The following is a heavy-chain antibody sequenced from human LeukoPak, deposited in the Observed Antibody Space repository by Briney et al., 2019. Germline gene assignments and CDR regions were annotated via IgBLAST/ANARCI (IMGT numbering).Heavy chain of an antibody. CDR1: GFTFSSYA. D-gene: IGHD2-15*01. CDR2: ISYDGSNK. V-gene: IGHV3-30-3*01. Sequence: GGSLRLSCAASGFTFSSYAMHWVRQAPGKGLEWVAVISYDGSNKYYADSVKGRFTISRDNSKNTLYLLMNSLRAEDTAVYYCARVPQFCSGGSCYSYYGMDVWGQGTTVTVSS. CDR3: ARVPQFCSGGSCYSYYGMDV. J-gene: IGHJ6*02.